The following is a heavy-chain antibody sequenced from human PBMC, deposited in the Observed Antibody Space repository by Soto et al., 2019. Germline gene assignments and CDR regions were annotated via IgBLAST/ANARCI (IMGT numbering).Heavy chain of an antibody. CDR1: GFTFSSYD. D-gene: IGHD6-6*01. J-gene: IGHJ6*02. CDR3: ARARIAARPGSSYYYYGMDV. Sequence: GGALRLSCAASGFTFSSYDMHWVRQATGKGLEWVSAIGTAGDPYYPGSVKGRFTISRENAKNSLYLQMNSLRAGDTAVYYCARARIAARPGSSYYYYGMDVWGQGTTVTVSS. CDR2: IGTAGDP. V-gene: IGHV3-13*05.